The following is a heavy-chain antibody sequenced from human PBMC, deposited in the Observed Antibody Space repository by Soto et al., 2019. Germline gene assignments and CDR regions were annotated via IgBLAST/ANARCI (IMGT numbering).Heavy chain of an antibody. J-gene: IGHJ3*01. CDR3: ARGSHFDFSSGYADSFDV. D-gene: IGHD3-3*01. V-gene: IGHV4-34*01. CDR2: VKHSGNI. Sequence: QVQLQQWGAGLLEPSETLSLTCAVYGGSFSGYYWGWFRQPPGKGLEWIGGVKHSGNINYNPSLKTRLTVSVDTSKNQFSLKLSSMTAADTAMYYCARGSHFDFSSGYADSFDVWGQGTMVTVSS. CDR1: GGSFSGYY.